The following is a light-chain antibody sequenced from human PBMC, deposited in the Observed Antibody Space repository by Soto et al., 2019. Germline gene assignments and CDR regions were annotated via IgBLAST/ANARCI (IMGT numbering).Light chain of an antibody. J-gene: IGKJ1*01. CDR1: QSISSW. CDR3: QQYNTYPT. V-gene: IGKV1-5*03. CDR2: EAS. Sequence: DIQMTQSPSTLSASVGDRVTITCRASQSISSWLAWYQQKPGKVPKLLIYEASNLESGVPSRFSGSRSGTEFTLTISSLQPDDFATYYCQQYNTYPTFGQGTKV.